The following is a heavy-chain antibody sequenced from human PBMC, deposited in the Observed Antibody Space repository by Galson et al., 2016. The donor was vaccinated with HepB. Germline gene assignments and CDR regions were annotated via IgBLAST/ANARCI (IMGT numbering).Heavy chain of an antibody. CDR3: AHRPAHYYDSMRFDY. Sequence: PALVKPTQTLTLTCTFSGFSLSTSGVGVGWIRQPPGKALEWLAVIYWNDAKRYSPSLKSRVTITKDTSNNQVVLTVTTTDPVDTATYYCAHRPAHYYDSMRFDYWGQGTLVTVSS. V-gene: IGHV2-5*01. J-gene: IGHJ4*02. CDR2: IYWNDAK. CDR1: GFSLSTSGVG. D-gene: IGHD3-16*01.